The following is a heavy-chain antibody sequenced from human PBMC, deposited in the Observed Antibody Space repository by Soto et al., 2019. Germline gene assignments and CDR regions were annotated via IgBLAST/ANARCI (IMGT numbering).Heavy chain of an antibody. J-gene: IGHJ6*03. D-gene: IGHD3-16*01. CDR3: AKYFYGGYYMDV. V-gene: IGHV3-9*01. CDR2: ISWNSGSI. Sequence: EVQLVESGGGLVQPGRSLRLSCAASGFTFDDYAMHWVRQAPGKGLEWVSGISWNSGSIGYADSVKGRFTISIDNAKNSLYLQMNSLIAEDTALYYCAKYFYGGYYMDVWGKGTTFTVSS. CDR1: GFTFDDYA.